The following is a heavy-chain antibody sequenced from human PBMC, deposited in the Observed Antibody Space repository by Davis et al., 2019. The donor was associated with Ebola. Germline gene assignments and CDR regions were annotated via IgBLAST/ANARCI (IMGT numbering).Heavy chain of an antibody. D-gene: IGHD3-16*02. Sequence: MPSETLSLTCTVSGGSISSYYWSWIRQPPGKGLEWIGYIYYSGITNYNPSLKSRVTISVDTSKNQFSLKLSSVTAADTAVYYCARVHRVNGMDVWGKGTTVTVSS. CDR2: IYYSGIT. V-gene: IGHV4-59*12. J-gene: IGHJ6*04. CDR3: ARVHRVNGMDV. CDR1: GGSISSYY.